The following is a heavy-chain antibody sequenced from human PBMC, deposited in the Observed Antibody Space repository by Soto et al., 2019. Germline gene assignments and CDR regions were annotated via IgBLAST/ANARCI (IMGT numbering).Heavy chain of an antibody. D-gene: IGHD3-3*01. J-gene: IGHJ6*03. CDR2: ISGSGGST. Sequence: GGSLRLSCAASGFTFSSYAMSWVRQAPGKGLEWVSAISGSGGSTYYADSVKGRFTISRDNSKNTLYLQMNSLRAEDTAVYYCAANPPGGFWSGYYGQDYYYYYMDVWGKGTTVTVSS. V-gene: IGHV3-23*01. CDR3: AANPPGGFWSGYYGQDYYYYYMDV. CDR1: GFTFSSYA.